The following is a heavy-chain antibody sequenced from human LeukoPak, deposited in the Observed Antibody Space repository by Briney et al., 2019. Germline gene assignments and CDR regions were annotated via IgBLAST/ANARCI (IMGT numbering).Heavy chain of an antibody. D-gene: IGHD6-19*01. Sequence: GGSLRLSCAASGFTFSSYAMSWVRQAPGKGLEWVSGLISSRGIIGYADSVKGRFTISSDNAENSLYLQMNSLRVEDTAFYYCAKGRGWYSPDYWGRGTLVTVSS. CDR3: AKGRGWYSPDY. V-gene: IGHV3-9*01. CDR2: LISSRGII. J-gene: IGHJ4*02. CDR1: GFTFSSYA.